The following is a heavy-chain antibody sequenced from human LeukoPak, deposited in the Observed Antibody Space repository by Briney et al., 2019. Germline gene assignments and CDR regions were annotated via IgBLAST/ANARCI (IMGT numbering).Heavy chain of an antibody. V-gene: IGHV3-33*01. Sequence: PGGSLRLSCAASGFTFSSYGMHWVRQAPGKGLEWVAVIWYDGSNKYYADPVKGRFTISRDNSKNTLYLQMNSLRAEDTAVYYCARDLVATILGPPGYWGQGTLVTVSS. CDR3: ARDLVATILGPPGY. CDR2: IWYDGSNK. D-gene: IGHD5-12*01. CDR1: GFTFSSYG. J-gene: IGHJ4*02.